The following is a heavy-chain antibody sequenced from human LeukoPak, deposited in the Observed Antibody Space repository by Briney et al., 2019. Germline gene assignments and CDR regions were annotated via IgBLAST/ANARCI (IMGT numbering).Heavy chain of an antibody. J-gene: IGHJ4*02. V-gene: IGHV4-59*01. CDR1: GASISSYY. Sequence: SETLSLTCTVSGASISSYYWSWILQPPGKGLEWIGYMYYSGSTNYNPSLKSRVTISVDTSKNQFSLKLNSVTAADTAVYFCARELKVGNTGYYFDYWGQGTLVTVSS. CDR3: ARELKVGNTGYYFDY. CDR2: MYYSGST. D-gene: IGHD2/OR15-2a*01.